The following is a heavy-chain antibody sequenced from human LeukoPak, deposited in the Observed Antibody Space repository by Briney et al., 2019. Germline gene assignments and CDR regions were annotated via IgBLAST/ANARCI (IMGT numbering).Heavy chain of an antibody. CDR2: ISGSGGST. CDR1: GFTFSSYA. J-gene: IGHJ4*02. CDR3: AKDLDYYDSSGYYVPTPYFDY. Sequence: GGSLRLSCAASGFTFSSYAMSWVRQAPGKGLEWVSAISGSGGSTYYADSVKGRFTISRDNSKNTLYLRMNSLRAEDTAVYYCAKDLDYYDSSGYYVPTPYFDYWGQGTLVTVSS. V-gene: IGHV3-23*01. D-gene: IGHD3-22*01.